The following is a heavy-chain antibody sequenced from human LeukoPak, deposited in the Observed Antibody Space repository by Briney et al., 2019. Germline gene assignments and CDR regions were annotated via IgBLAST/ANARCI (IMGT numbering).Heavy chain of an antibody. Sequence: KSGGSLRLSCAASGFTFSNYAMNWVRQAPGKGLEWVSGISGSGGSTYYADSVKGRFTISRDNSKNTLYLQMISPRAEDTAVYYCAKDRYSNYGNWFDPWGQGTLVTVFS. J-gene: IGHJ5*02. CDR2: ISGSGGST. CDR3: AKDRYSNYGNWFDP. CDR1: GFTFSNYA. D-gene: IGHD4-11*01. V-gene: IGHV3-23*01.